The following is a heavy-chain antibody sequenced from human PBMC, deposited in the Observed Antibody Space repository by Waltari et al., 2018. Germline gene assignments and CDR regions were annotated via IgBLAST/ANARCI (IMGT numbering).Heavy chain of an antibody. V-gene: IGHV1-69*12. CDR1: GGTFSSYA. CDR3: AREGGAPGNDAFDI. J-gene: IGHJ3*02. D-gene: IGHD1-1*01. CDR2: IIPNCGTA. Sequence: QVQLVQSGAEVKKPGSSVKVSCKASGGTFSSYALSWVRQAPGQGLEWMGGIIPNCGTANDEQEFQGRVTITADESTSTAYMELGSLRSEDTAVYYCAREGGAPGNDAFDIWGQGTMVTVSS.